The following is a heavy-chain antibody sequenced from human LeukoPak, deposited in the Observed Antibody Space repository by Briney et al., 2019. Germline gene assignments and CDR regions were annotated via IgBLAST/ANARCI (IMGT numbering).Heavy chain of an antibody. D-gene: IGHD5-12*01. CDR3: ARGYKSGWNY. CDR1: GFTFSNYA. V-gene: IGHV3-23*01. CDR2: ISGGGGST. Sequence: GGSLRLSCAASGFTFSNYAMNRVRQAPGKGLEWVSTISGGGGSTYYADSVKGRFTISRDNSKYTLYLQINSLRAEDTAVYYCARGYKSGWNYWGQGTLVTVSS. J-gene: IGHJ4*02.